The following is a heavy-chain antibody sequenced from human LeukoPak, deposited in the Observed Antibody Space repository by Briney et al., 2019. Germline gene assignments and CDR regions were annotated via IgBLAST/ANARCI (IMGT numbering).Heavy chain of an antibody. CDR2: INHSGST. CDR1: GGSFSGYY. J-gene: IGHJ4*02. CDR3: ARGGIVATISDYFDY. Sequence: SETLSLTCAVYGGSFSGYYWSWIRQPPGKGLEWIGEINHSGSTNYNPSLKSRVTISVDTSKNQFSLRLSSVTAADTAVYYCARGGIVATISDYFDYWGQGTLVTVSS. V-gene: IGHV4-34*01. D-gene: IGHD5-12*01.